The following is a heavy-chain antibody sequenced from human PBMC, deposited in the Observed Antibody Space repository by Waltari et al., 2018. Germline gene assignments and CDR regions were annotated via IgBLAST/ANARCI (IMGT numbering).Heavy chain of an antibody. CDR1: GGSFSAYY. D-gene: IGHD6-19*01. CDR2: INHSGST. J-gene: IGHJ4*02. CDR3: ASIAVAGPDY. V-gene: IGHV4-34*01. Sequence: QVQLQQWGAGLLKPSETLSLTCAVYGGSFSAYYWSWIRLPPGKGLEWIGEINHSGSTNYDPSLKSRVTISVDTSKNQFSLKLSSVTAADTAVYYCASIAVAGPDYWGQGTLVTVSS.